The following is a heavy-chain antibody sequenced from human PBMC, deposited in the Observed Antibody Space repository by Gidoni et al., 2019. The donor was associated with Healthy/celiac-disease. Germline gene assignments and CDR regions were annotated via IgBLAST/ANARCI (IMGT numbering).Heavy chain of an antibody. CDR2: ISSSGSTI. V-gene: IGHV3-48*03. CDR1: GFTFSSYE. CDR3: ARDRARHLRHYFDY. J-gene: IGHJ4*02. Sequence: EVQLVESGGGLVQPGGSLRLSCAASGFTFSSYERNWVRQAPGKGLEWVSYISSSGSTIYYADSVKGRFTISRDNAKNSLYLQMNSLRAEDTAVYYCARDRARHLRHYFDYWGQGTLVTVSS. D-gene: IGHD3-10*01.